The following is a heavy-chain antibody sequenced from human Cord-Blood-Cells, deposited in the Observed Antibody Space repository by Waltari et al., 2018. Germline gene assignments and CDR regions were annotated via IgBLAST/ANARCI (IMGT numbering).Heavy chain of an antibody. D-gene: IGHD3-10*01. J-gene: IGHJ4*02. Sequence: EVQLLESGGGLVQPGGSLRLSCAASGFTFTSYAMSWFRHAPGKGLEWVSAIRGSGGSTYYGDSVKGRFTNTRDNSKNTLYLQMNSLRAEEPAVYSCAKDRKPLSGGGLDYWGQGTLVTVSS. CDR2: IRGSGGST. CDR3: AKDRKPLSGGGLDY. V-gene: IGHV3-23*01. CDR1: GFTFTSYA.